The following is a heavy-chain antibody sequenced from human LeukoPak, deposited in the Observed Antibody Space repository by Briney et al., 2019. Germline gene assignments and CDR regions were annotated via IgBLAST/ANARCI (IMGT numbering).Heavy chain of an antibody. D-gene: IGHD3-16*01. J-gene: IGHJ4*02. CDR3: ARISTLGARVDY. Sequence: ESGPALVKPTQTLTLTCTFSGFSLSTSGMCVSWIRQPPGKALVWLARIDWDDDKYYSTSLKTRLTISKDTSKNQVVLTMTNMDPVDTATYYCARISTLGARVDYWGQGTLVTVSS. V-gene: IGHV2-70*11. CDR2: IDWDDDK. CDR1: GFSLSTSGMC.